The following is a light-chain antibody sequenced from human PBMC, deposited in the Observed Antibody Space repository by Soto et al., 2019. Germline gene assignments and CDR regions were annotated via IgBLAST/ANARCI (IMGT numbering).Light chain of an antibody. Sequence: QAVVTQAASLTVSPGGTVTLTCASSTGAVTSGYYPNWFQQKPGQAPRALIYNTSNKHSWIPARFSASLLGGKAALTLSGVQPEDEAEYYCLLYYGGAWVFGGGTKVTVL. CDR2: NTS. V-gene: IGLV7-43*01. CDR1: TGAVTSGYY. J-gene: IGLJ3*02. CDR3: LLYYGGAWV.